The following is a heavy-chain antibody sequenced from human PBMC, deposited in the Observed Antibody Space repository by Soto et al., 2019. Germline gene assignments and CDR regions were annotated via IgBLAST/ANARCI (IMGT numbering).Heavy chain of an antibody. CDR3: AKGGRASEILVATGDY. CDR1: GFTFSSYA. J-gene: IGHJ4*02. CDR2: ISGSGGST. V-gene: IGHV3-23*01. D-gene: IGHD5-12*01. Sequence: GGSLRLSCAASGFTFSSYAMSWVRQAPGKGLEWVSAISGSGGSTYYADSVKGRFTISRDNSKNTLYLQMNSLRAEDTAVYYCAKGGRASEILVATGDYWGQGTLVTVSS.